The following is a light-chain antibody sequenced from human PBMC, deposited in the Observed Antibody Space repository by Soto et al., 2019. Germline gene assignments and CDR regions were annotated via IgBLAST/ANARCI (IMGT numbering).Light chain of an antibody. CDR3: QQSYSTPPT. CDR1: QSISSY. J-gene: IGKJ5*01. V-gene: IGKV1-39*01. Sequence: IQMTQSPSYLSATLGDRVTITCLASQSISSYLNWYQQKPGKAPKLLIYAASSLQSGVPSRFSGSGFGIDFTLTISSLQPEDFATYYCQQSYSTPPTFGQGTRLEIK. CDR2: AAS.